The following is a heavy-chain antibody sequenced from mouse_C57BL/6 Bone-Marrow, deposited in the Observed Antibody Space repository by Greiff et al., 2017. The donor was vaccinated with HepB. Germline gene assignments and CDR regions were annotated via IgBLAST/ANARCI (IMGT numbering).Heavy chain of an antibody. CDR3: ARFYGTGDYAMDY. Sequence: QVQLQQPGAELVKPGASVKLSCKASGYTFTSYWMQWVKQRPGQGLEWIGEIDPSDSYTNYNQKFKGKATLTVDTSSSTAYMQLSSLTSEDSAVYYCARFYGTGDYAMDYWGQGTAVTVSS. V-gene: IGHV1-50*01. D-gene: IGHD1-1*01. CDR1: GYTFTSYW. CDR2: IDPSDSYT. J-gene: IGHJ4*01.